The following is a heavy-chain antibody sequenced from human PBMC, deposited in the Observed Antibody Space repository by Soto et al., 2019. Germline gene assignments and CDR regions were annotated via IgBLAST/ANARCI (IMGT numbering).Heavy chain of an antibody. D-gene: IGHD6-19*01. Sequence: SENLSLTCTVSGGSISSYYWSWIRQPPGKGLEWIGYIYYSGSTNYNPSLKSRVTISVDTSKNQFSLKLSSVTAADTAVYYCARRPVAGTGAFDIWGQGTMVAVSS. CDR3: ARRPVAGTGAFDI. J-gene: IGHJ3*02. CDR1: GGSISSYY. V-gene: IGHV4-59*01. CDR2: IYYSGST.